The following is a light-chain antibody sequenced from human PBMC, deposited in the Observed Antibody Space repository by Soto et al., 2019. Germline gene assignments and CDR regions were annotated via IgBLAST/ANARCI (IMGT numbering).Light chain of an antibody. CDR1: QSVSSN. J-gene: IGKJ3*01. CDR2: DAS. Sequence: ETVMTQSPATLSVSPGERPTLSCRASQSVSSNLAWYQQKPGQAPRLLIYDASTRATGIPARFSGSGSGTDFTLTICTRQSEDFAVYYCQQYNTWPLAFGPGTKVDIK. CDR3: QQYNTWPLA. V-gene: IGKV3-15*01.